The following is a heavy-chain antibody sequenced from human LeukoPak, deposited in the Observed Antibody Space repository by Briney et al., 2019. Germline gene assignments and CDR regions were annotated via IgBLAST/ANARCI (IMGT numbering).Heavy chain of an antibody. J-gene: IGHJ4*02. D-gene: IGHD2-15*01. CDR1: GYSISSGYY. Sequence: SETLSLTCTVSGYSISSGYYLAWMRQRPGKGLEGIGSINHSGSTYYNTSLRSRVTVSVDTSKNQVSLRLSSVTAADTAVYYCARVCSSGRCLDYWGQGTLVTVSS. V-gene: IGHV4-38-2*02. CDR2: INHSGST. CDR3: ARVCSSGRCLDY.